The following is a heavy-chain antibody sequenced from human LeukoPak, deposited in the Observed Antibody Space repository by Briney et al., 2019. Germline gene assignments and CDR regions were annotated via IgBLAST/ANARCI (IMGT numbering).Heavy chain of an antibody. CDR3: ATVMFPHGGWGSAFDI. CDR2: IIPIFGIP. CDR1: GGTFRTFA. J-gene: IGHJ3*02. D-gene: IGHD7-27*01. Sequence: GASVKVSCKASGGTFRTFAISWVRQAPGQGLEWMGGIIPIFGIPDSAQKFQGRLTITADESTTTAYMELSSLRSEDTAVYYCATVMFPHGGWGSAFDIWGQGTMVTVSS. V-gene: IGHV1-69*13.